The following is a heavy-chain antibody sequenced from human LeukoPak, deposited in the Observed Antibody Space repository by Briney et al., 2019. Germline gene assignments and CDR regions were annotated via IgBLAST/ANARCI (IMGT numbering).Heavy chain of an antibody. D-gene: IGHD2-15*01. V-gene: IGHV1-69*13. CDR2: IFPIFGTA. Sequence: SVKVSCKASGGTFSSYAISWVRQAPGQGLEWMGGIFPIFGTANYAQKFQGRVTITADESTSTAYMELSSLRSEDTAVYYCARLGYCSGGSCYSAALDYWGQGTLVTVSS. CDR3: ARLGYCSGGSCYSAALDY. J-gene: IGHJ4*02. CDR1: GGTFSSYA.